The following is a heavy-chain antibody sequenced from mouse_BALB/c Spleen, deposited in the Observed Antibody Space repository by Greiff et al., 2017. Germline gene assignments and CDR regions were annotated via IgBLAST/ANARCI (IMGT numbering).Heavy chain of an antibody. CDR3: ASPHYDFYAMDY. J-gene: IGHJ4*01. Sequence: EVHLVESGAELVKPGASVKLSCTASGFNIKDTYMHWVKQRPEQGLEWIGRIDPANGNTKYDPKFQGKATITADTSSNTAYLQLSSLTSEDTAVYYCASPHYDFYAMDYWGQGTSVTVSS. CDR1: GFNIKDTY. CDR2: IDPANGNT. D-gene: IGHD1-1*02. V-gene: IGHV14-3*02.